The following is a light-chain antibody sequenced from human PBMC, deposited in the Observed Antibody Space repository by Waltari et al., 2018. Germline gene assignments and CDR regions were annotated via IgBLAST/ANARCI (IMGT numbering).Light chain of an antibody. CDR1: SSDVGGYQY. CDR3: SSYTSSNTWV. Sequence: QSALTQPASVSGSPGQSITISCTGTSSDVGGYQYVSWNQQHPGNTPKLIIYEVSKRPSGVSNRFSASKSGDTASLTISGLQAEDEADYYCSSYTSSNTWVFGGGTKVTVL. V-gene: IGLV2-14*01. J-gene: IGLJ3*02. CDR2: EVS.